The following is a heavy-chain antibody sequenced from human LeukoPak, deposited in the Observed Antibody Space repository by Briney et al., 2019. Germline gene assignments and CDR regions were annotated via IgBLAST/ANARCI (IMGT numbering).Heavy chain of an antibody. CDR3: ARGGYCSSTSCYAVY. J-gene: IGHJ4*02. Sequence: GESLKISCKGSGYSFTSYWIGWVRQMPGKGLEWMGIIYPGDSDTSYSPSFQGQVTISADKSISTAYLQWSSLKASDTAMYYCARGGYCSSTSCYAVYWGQGTLVTVSS. CDR1: GYSFTSYW. CDR2: IYPGDSDT. D-gene: IGHD2-2*01. V-gene: IGHV5-51*01.